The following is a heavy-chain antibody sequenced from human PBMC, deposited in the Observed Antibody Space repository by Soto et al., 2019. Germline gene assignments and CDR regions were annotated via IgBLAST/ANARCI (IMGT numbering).Heavy chain of an antibody. CDR3: ASSNIAAAGFYYYGMDV. J-gene: IGHJ6*02. V-gene: IGHV4-59*01. D-gene: IGHD6-13*01. CDR1: GGSISSYY. Sequence: PSETLSLTCTVSGGSISSYYLNWIRQPPGKGLEWIGYIYYSGSTNYNPSLKSRVTISLDTSKNQFSLKLSSVTAADTAVYYCASSNIAAAGFYYYGMDVWGRGTTVTVSS. CDR2: IYYSGST.